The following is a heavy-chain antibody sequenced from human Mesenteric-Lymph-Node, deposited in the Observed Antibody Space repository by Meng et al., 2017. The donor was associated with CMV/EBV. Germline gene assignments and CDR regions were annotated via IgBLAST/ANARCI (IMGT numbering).Heavy chain of an antibody. Sequence: GESLKISCAASGFTFSSYAMSWVRQAPGKGLEWVSAISGSGGSTYYADSVSGRFTISRDNSKNTLYLQMNSLRPEDTAVYYCARALAGPSFDHWGQGALVTVSS. V-gene: IGHV3-23*01. CDR2: ISGSGGST. J-gene: IGHJ4*02. CDR1: GFTFSSYA. CDR3: ARALAGPSFDH.